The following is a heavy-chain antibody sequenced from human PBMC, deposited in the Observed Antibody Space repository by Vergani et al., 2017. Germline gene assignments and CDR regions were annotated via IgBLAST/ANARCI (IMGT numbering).Heavy chain of an antibody. CDR1: GGTFSSYA. J-gene: IGHJ5*02. CDR2: IIPIFGTA. Sequence: QVQLVQSGAEVKKPGSSVKVSCKASGGTFSSYAISWVRQAPGQGLEWMGGIIPIFGTANYAQKFQGRVTITADESTSTAYMELSSLRSEDMAVYYCARDLLSRAAAAGTGYWFDPWGQGTLVTVSS. V-gene: IGHV1-69*01. D-gene: IGHD6-13*01. CDR3: ARDLLSRAAAAGTGYWFDP.